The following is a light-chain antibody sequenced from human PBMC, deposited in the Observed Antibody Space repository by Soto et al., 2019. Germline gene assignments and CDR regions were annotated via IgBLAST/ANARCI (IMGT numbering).Light chain of an antibody. CDR3: QQYGSSPLT. CDR1: QSVSSSY. CDR2: GAS. V-gene: IGKV3-20*01. Sequence: EIVLTQSPGTLSLSPGERATLSCRASQSVSSSYLAWYQQKPGQAPRLLIYGASSRATGIPDRISGSGSGTDFTLTITRLEPEDFAVYYCQQYGSSPLTFGGGTMVEIK. J-gene: IGKJ4*01.